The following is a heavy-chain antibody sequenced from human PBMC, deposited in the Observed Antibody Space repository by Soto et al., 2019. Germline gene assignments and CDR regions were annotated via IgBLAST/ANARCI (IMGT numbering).Heavy chain of an antibody. CDR3: ARGGQSGTGDY. V-gene: IGHV3-7*01. CDR1: EFAFSSYW. Sequence: EVQLVESVGDLVQPGGSLRLSCAASEFAFSSYWMSWVRQAPGKGLEWVANIKEDGSEKSYVDSVKGRFTISRDNAKNFLYLQMNGLRDEDTAVYYCARGGQSGTGDYWGQGTLVTVSS. CDR2: IKEDGSEK. J-gene: IGHJ4*02. D-gene: IGHD1-7*01.